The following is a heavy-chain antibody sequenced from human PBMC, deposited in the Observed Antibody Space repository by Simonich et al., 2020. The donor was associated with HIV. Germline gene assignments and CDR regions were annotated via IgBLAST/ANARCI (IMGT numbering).Heavy chain of an antibody. J-gene: IGHJ4*02. V-gene: IGHV1-69*13. CDR1: GGTFSSFA. Sequence: QVQLVQSGAEVKKPGSSVKVSCKASGGTFSSFAISWVRQAPGLGREWVGGIIPIFGPAKCAQMFQGRVTITADESTSTAYMERSSLRSEDTGIYYCARKGGGRGVYYFDYWGQGTLVTVSS. D-gene: IGHD3-10*01. CDR3: ARKGGGRGVYYFDY. CDR2: IIPIFGPA.